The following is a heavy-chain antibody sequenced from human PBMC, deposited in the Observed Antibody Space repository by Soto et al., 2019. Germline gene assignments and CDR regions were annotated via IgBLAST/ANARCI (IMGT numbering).Heavy chain of an antibody. CDR3: ARDFKTMVSDYYYGMDG. CDR1: GGSVSSGSYY. V-gene: IGHV4-61*01. D-gene: IGHD3-10*01. J-gene: IGHJ6*02. CDR2: IYYSGST. Sequence: SETLSLTCTVSGGSVSSGSYYWSWIRQPPGKGLEWIGYIYYSGSTNYNPSLKSRVTISVDTSKNQFSLKLSSVTAADTAVYYCARDFKTMVSDYYYGMDGWAQGNTVTVSS.